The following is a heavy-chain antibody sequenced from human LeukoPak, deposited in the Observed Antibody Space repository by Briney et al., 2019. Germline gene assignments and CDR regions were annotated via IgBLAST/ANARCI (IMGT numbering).Heavy chain of an antibody. J-gene: IGHJ4*02. CDR2: IYTAGST. Sequence: GGSLRLSCAASGFNISNNYVSWVRQAPGKGLEWVSIIYTAGSTYYTDSVKSRFTISRDISKNTVYLQMNILRAEDTAVYYCARDWGGGSSSWGPFDYWGQGTLVTVSS. D-gene: IGHD6-13*01. CDR1: GFNISNNY. V-gene: IGHV3-53*01. CDR3: ARDWGGGSSSWGPFDY.